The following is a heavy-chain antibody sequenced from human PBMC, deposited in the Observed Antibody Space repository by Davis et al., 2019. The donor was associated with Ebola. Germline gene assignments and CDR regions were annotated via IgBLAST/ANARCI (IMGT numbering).Heavy chain of an antibody. D-gene: IGHD6-19*01. Sequence: GESLKISCAASGFSFSSYCMHWVRQAPGKGLEWVAIIWYDGSYKYYADSVKGRFTISRDNSKNTLYLQMNSLRAEDTAVYYCAREMDGSGWSRFDYWGQGTLVTVSS. CDR1: GFSFSSYC. J-gene: IGHJ4*02. CDR3: AREMDGSGWSRFDY. CDR2: IWYDGSYK. V-gene: IGHV3-33*08.